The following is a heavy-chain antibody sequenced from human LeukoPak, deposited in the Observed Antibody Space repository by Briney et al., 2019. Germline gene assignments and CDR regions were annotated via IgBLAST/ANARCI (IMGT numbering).Heavy chain of an antibody. D-gene: IGHD2-2*01. CDR1: GYTFTNHY. CDR2: INPSGGSK. V-gene: IGHV1-46*01. Sequence: ASVEVSCKASGYTFTNHYMHWVRQAPEQGLEWMGIINPSGGSKSYAHMFQGRVTMTRDTSTSTVYMELSSLRSEDTPMYYCPREVLYCSSTICYGGFDYWGEGTLVTVSS. J-gene: IGHJ4*02. CDR3: PREVLYCSSTICYGGFDY.